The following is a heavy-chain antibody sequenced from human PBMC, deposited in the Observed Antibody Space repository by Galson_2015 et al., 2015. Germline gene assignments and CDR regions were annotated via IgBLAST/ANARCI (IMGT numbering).Heavy chain of an antibody. V-gene: IGHV3-48*02. D-gene: IGHD3-16*01. CDR1: GFTFSSYS. Sequence: SLRLSCAASGFTFSSYSMNWVRPAPGKGLEWVSYISSSSSTIYYADSVKGRFTISRDNAKNSLYLHMNSLRDEDTAVYYCERDWGESLEARYYYYMDVWGKGTTLTVS. J-gene: IGHJ6*03. CDR2: ISSSSSTI. CDR3: ERDWGESLEARYYYYMDV.